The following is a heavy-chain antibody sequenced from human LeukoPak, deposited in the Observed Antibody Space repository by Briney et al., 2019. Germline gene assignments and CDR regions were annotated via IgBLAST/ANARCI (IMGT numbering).Heavy chain of an antibody. J-gene: IGHJ6*02. Sequence: GASVKVSCKASGYTFTDYYIHWVRQAPGQGLEWMGWINPNDGGTNSAQKFQGRVTMTRDTSISTAYMELSSLTSDDTAVFYCARDGGLVVWGQGTTVTASS. CDR1: GYTFTDYY. CDR3: ARDGGLVV. CDR2: INPNDGGT. V-gene: IGHV1-2*02.